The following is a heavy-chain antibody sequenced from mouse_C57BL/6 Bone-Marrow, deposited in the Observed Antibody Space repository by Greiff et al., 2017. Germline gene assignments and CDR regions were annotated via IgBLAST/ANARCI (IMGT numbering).Heavy chain of an antibody. V-gene: IGHV1-4*01. CDR2: INPSSGYT. CDR1: GYTFTSYT. Sequence: QVQLQQSGAELARPGASVKMSCKASGYTFTSYTMHWVKQRPGQGLEWIGYINPSSGYTKYNQKFKDKATLIADKSSSTAYMQLSILTSEDSAVYYCARWDYDYDAGGYCRQGTLVTVSA. D-gene: IGHD2-4*01. CDR3: ARWDYDYDAGGY. J-gene: IGHJ3*01.